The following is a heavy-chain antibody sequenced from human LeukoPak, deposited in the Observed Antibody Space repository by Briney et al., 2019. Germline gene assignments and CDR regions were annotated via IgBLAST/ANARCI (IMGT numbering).Heavy chain of an antibody. CDR3: ARDVPVAGAPFDY. Sequence: GGSLRPSCAASGFXLDRYNINWVRQAPGKGLEWVSSISSSSTSIYYTDSVKGRFTISRDNAKNSLYLQMNSLRDGDTAVYYCARDVPVAGAPFDYWGQGTLVTVSS. J-gene: IGHJ4*02. V-gene: IGHV3-48*02. D-gene: IGHD6-19*01. CDR2: ISSSSTSI. CDR1: GFXLDRYN.